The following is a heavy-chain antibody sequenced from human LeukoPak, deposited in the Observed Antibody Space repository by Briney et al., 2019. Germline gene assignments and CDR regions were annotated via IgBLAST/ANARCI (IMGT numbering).Heavy chain of an antibody. D-gene: IGHD2-2*01. CDR1: GFTFSSYA. J-gene: IGHJ5*02. CDR2: ISGSGGST. V-gene: IGHV3-23*01. CDR3: AKASTRLGYCSSTSCYSHFDP. Sequence: GFLRLSCAASGFTFSSYAMSWVRQAPGKGLEWVSAISGSGGSTYYADSVKGRFTISRDNSKNTLYLQMNSMRAEDRAVYYCAKASTRLGYCSSTSCYSHFDPWGQGTLVTVSS.